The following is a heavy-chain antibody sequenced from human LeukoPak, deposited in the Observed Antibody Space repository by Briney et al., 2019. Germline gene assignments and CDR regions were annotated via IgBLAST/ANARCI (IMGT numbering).Heavy chain of an antibody. V-gene: IGHV3-23*01. CDR2: ISGSGGST. CDR3: AKAHSSSWYAEGYYFDY. D-gene: IGHD6-13*01. J-gene: IGHJ4*02. CDR1: GSTFSSYA. Sequence: GGSLRLSCAASGSTFSSYAMSWVRQAPGKGLEWVSAISGSGGSTYYADSVKGRFTISRDNSKNTLYLQMNSLRAEDTAVYYCAKAHSSSWYAEGYYFDYWGQGTLVTVSS.